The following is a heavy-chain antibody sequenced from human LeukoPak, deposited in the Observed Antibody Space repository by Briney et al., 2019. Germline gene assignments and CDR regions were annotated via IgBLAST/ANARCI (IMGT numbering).Heavy chain of an antibody. CDR2: IYYSGST. D-gene: IGHD3-10*02. CDR3: DRDPGAMLGYYYYYGMDV. J-gene: IGHJ6*04. Sequence: SQTLSLTCTVSGGSVISSDYYWSWSRQPPGKGLEWIGYIYYSGSTYYNPSLKSRVIISVATSKNQFSLKLSSVTAADTAVYYCDRDPGAMLGYYYYYGMDVWGKGTTVTVSS. V-gene: IGHV4-30-4*01. CDR1: GGSVISSDYY.